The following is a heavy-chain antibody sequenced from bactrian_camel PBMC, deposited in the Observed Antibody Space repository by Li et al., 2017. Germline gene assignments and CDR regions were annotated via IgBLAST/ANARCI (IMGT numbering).Heavy chain of an antibody. J-gene: IGHJ6*01. V-gene: IGHV3S40*01. CDR3: ATDSGRFCGSAATVPGNVPLFGN. Sequence: VQLGESGGGLAQPGGSLRLSCTAPGFTWTQCAMNWYRQAAGKQREWVSAIRADGTTSYADSVKGRFTISRDNTKNTVYLQMNNLKPEDTAMYYCATDSGRFCGSAATVPGNVPLFGNRGQGTQVTVS. D-gene: IGHD1*01. CDR1: GFTWTQCA. CDR2: IRADGTT.